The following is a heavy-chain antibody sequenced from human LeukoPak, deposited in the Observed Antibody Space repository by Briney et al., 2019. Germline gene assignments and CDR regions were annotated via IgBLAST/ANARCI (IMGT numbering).Heavy chain of an antibody. Sequence: GGSLRLSCAASGFTFSNSWMSWVRQAPGKGLECVVNIKPDGSEKYYVDSVKGRFTISRDNAKNSLFLQLNSLRAEDTAVYYCASGNYFDYWGQGTLVTVSS. CDR1: GFTFSNSW. CDR3: ASGNYFDY. V-gene: IGHV3-7*01. J-gene: IGHJ4*02. CDR2: IKPDGSEK.